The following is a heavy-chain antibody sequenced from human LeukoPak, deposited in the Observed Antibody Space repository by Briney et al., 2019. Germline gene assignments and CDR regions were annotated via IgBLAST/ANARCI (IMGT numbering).Heavy chain of an antibody. Sequence: GGSLRLSCAASGFTFSSYEMNWVRQAPGKGLEWVSYISRSGSTIFYADSVKGRFTISRDNSKNTLYLKMNSLRAEDTAVYYCATTMVRGVIPFDYWGQGTLVTVSS. D-gene: IGHD3-10*01. J-gene: IGHJ4*02. CDR1: GFTFSSYE. V-gene: IGHV3-48*03. CDR3: ATTMVRGVIPFDY. CDR2: ISRSGSTI.